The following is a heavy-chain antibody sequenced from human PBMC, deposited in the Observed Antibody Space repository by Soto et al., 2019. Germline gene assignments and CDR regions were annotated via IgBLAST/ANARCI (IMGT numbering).Heavy chain of an antibody. D-gene: IGHD6-19*01. CDR3: ARGLRIAVAGNDY. V-gene: IGHV4-34*01. CDR1: GGSFSGYY. Sequence: QVQLQQWGAGLLKPSETLSLTCAVYGGSFSGYYWSWIRQPPGKGLEWIGEINHSGSTNYNPSLKSRVTISVDTSKNQFSLKLSSVTAADTAVYYCARGLRIAVAGNDYWGQGTLVTVSS. CDR2: INHSGST. J-gene: IGHJ4*02.